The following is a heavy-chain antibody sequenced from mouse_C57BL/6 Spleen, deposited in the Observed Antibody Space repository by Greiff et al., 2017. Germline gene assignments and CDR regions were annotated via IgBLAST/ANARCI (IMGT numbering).Heavy chain of an antibody. CDR2: IRPSSGST. V-gene: IGHV1-64*01. J-gene: IGHJ2*01. D-gene: IGHD3-2*02. CDR3: ARGTAQATYYFDY. CDR1: GSTFTSYW. Sequence: VQLKQPGAELVKPGASVKLSCKASGSTFTSYWMNWVNQRPDKGLEWIGMIRPSSGSTNYTETFKSRSTLTVDKASSTAYMHLSSLTSEYSAVYYCARGTAQATYYFDYWGQGTTLTVSA.